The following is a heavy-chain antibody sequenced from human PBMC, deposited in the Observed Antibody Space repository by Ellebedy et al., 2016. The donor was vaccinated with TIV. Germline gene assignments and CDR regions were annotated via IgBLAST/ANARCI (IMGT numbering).Heavy chain of an antibody. Sequence: GESLKISCAASGFTFNNYGMNWVRQAPGKGLEWVAFIRFDGNNAYYADSVKGRFTISRDNSKNTLYLQMNSLRTEDTAVHYCAKDRGNYGGAPYNGMDVWGQGTTVIVSS. D-gene: IGHD3-10*01. V-gene: IGHV3-30*02. J-gene: IGHJ6*02. CDR1: GFTFNNYG. CDR2: IRFDGNNA. CDR3: AKDRGNYGGAPYNGMDV.